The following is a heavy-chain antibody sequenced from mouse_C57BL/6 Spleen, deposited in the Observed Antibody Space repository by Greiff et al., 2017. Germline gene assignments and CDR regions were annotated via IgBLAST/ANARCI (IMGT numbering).Heavy chain of an antibody. CDR3: ARGGYYGSSYEEYAMDY. Sequence: VQLQQSGAELVRPGTSVKVSCKASGYAFTNYLIEWVKQRPGQGLEWIGVINPGSGGTNYNEKFKGKATLTADKSSSTAYMQLSSLTSEDSAVYFCARGGYYGSSYEEYAMDYWGQGTSVTVSS. D-gene: IGHD1-1*01. V-gene: IGHV1-54*01. CDR2: INPGSGGT. J-gene: IGHJ4*01. CDR1: GYAFTNYL.